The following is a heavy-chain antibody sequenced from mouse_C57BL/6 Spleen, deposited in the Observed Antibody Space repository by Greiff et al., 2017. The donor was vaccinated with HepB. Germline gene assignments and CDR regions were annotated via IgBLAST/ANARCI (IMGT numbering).Heavy chain of an antibody. V-gene: IGHV2-2*01. D-gene: IGHD4-1*01. CDR3: ARTGGWDDYYAMDY. Sequence: VQGVESGPGLVQPSQSLSITCTVSGFSLTSYGVHWVRQSPGKGLEWLGVIWSGGSTDYNAAFISRLSISKDNSKSQVFFKMNSLQADDTAIYYCARTGGWDDYYAMDYWGQGTSVTVSS. CDR2: IWSGGST. J-gene: IGHJ4*01. CDR1: GFSLTSYG.